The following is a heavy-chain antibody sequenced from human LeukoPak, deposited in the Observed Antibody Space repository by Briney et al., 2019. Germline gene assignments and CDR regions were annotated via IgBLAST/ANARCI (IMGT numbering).Heavy chain of an antibody. CDR3: ARGYSSSWLLNWFDP. D-gene: IGHD6-13*01. CDR2: IYHSGST. J-gene: IGHJ5*02. Sequence: PSETLSLTCAVSGGSISSGGYSWSWIRQPPGKGLEWIGYIYHSGSTYYNPSLKSRVTISVDRSKNQFSLKLSSVTAADTAVYYCARGYSSSWLLNWFDPWGQGSLVTVSS. V-gene: IGHV4-30-2*01. CDR1: GGSISSGGYS.